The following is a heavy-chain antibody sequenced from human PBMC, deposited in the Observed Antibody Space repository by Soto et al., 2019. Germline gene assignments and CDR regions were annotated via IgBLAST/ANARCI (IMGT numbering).Heavy chain of an antibody. CDR2: INGGNGNT. CDR3: ARDGPIYDILSARYFYGMDV. V-gene: IGHV1-3*01. Sequence: ASEKVFFKANGYTFRNYAMHWVRKAPKKGPEWMGWINGGNGNTKYSQKFQGRVTITRDTSASTAYMELSSLRSEDTAVYYCARDGPIYDILSARYFYGMDVWGQGTTGTVSS. CDR1: GYTFRNYA. D-gene: IGHD3-9*01. J-gene: IGHJ6*02.